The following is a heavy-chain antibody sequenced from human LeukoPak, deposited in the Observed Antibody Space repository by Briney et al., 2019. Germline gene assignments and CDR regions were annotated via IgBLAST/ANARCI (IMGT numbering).Heavy chain of an antibody. Sequence: GGSLRLSCAASGFTFSNFPMTWVRQAPGKGLEAFSSISGSGGDTYYKDSVKGRFTISRDNSKNTLYLQMNSLRAEDTAVYYCARDRTPVHYYYGMDVWGQGTTVTVSS. CDR1: GFTFSNFP. CDR3: ARDRTPVHYYYGMDV. D-gene: IGHD1-14*01. J-gene: IGHJ6*02. V-gene: IGHV3-23*01. CDR2: ISGSGGDT.